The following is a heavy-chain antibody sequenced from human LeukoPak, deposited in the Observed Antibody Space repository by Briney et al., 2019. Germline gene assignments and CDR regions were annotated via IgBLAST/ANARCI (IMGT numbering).Heavy chain of an antibody. D-gene: IGHD3-22*01. CDR3: ARSETTSFYDSSVYFYYYYGMDV. CDR1: VFTFSNYW. CDR2: IKQDGSEK. V-gene: IGHV3-7*01. J-gene: IGHJ6*02. Sequence: PGGSLRLSCAVSVFTFSNYWMTWVRQTPGKGLEWVANIKQDGSEKYYVDSVKGRFTISRDNAKNSLYLHMNSLRGEDTVVYYCARSETTSFYDSSVYFYYYYGMDVWGQGTTVTVSS.